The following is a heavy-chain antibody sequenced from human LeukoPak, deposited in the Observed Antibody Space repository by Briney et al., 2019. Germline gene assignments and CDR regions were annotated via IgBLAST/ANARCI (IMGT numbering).Heavy chain of an antibody. CDR1: GGSISSGSYY. V-gene: IGHV4-61*02. CDR2: IYTSGST. D-gene: IGHD6-19*01. CDR3: ARGGSSGWYGDV. J-gene: IGHJ4*02. Sequence: PSQTLSLTCTVSGGSISSGSYYWSWIRQPAGKGLEWIGRIYTSGSTNYNPSLKSRVTMSVDTSKNQFSLKLSSVAAADTAVYYCARGGSSGWYGDVWGQGTLVTVSS.